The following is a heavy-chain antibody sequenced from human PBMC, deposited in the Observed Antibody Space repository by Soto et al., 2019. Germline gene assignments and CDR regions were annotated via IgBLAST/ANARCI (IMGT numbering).Heavy chain of an antibody. Sequence: GGSLRLSCAASGFPFSNARINWVRQTPGTGLQWVGRVKSKTDGGSADYAAPVKGRFAVSRDDSKNIVYLQMNSVKIEDTGVYYCTTDSRTTMPEVRFDYWGHGTLVTVSS. V-gene: IGHV3-15*07. CDR3: TTDSRTTMPEVRFDY. J-gene: IGHJ4*01. CDR2: VKSKTDGGSA. CDR1: GFPFSNAR. D-gene: IGHD3-10*01.